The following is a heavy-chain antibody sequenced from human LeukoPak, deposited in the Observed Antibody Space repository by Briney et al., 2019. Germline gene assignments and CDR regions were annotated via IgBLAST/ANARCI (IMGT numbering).Heavy chain of an antibody. Sequence: GASVKVSCKASGHTFTGYYMHWVRQAPGQGLEWMGWINANSGDTNYAQKFHGRVTMTRDTSISTAYMAVSRLRSDDTAVYYCAREYYYGSGNYYNRIDYWGQGTLVTVSS. V-gene: IGHV1-2*02. CDR3: AREYYYGSGNYYNRIDY. D-gene: IGHD3-10*01. J-gene: IGHJ4*02. CDR1: GHTFTGYY. CDR2: INANSGDT.